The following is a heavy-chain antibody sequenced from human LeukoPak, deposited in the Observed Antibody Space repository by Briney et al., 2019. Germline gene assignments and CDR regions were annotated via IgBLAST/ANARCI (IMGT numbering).Heavy chain of an antibody. CDR3: ARQGYQPKFDP. D-gene: IGHD2-2*01. CDR2: IYYSGST. Sequence: PSDTLSLTCTVSGDSISTSKSYWGWIRQPPLKGLEWIGSIYYSGSTYYNPSLKSRVTISVDTSKNQFSLKLNSVTAADTAVYYCARQGYQPKFDPWGQGTLVTVSS. CDR1: GDSISTSKSY. J-gene: IGHJ5*02. V-gene: IGHV4-39*01.